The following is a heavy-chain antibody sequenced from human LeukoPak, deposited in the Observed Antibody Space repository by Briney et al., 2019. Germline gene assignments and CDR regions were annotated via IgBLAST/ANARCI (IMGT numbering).Heavy chain of an antibody. CDR3: ARDGCSTSSCYDF. D-gene: IGHD2-2*01. V-gene: IGHV3-33*01. J-gene: IGHJ4*02. CDR2: IWHDGSKE. Sequence: GGSLRLSCAASGFTFTRCGLHWVRQAPGKGLEWVSVIWHDGSKEYYADSVKGRFTISRDNSKNMLYLQMNSLRVEDTAVYYCARDGCSTSSCYDFWGQGTLVTVSS. CDR1: GFTFTRCG.